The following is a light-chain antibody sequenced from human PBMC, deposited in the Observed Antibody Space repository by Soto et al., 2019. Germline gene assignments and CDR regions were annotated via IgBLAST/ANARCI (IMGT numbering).Light chain of an antibody. CDR3: QHFTNWPPT. Sequence: EIVMTQSPATLSVSPGERATLSCRASQSVSSNLAWYQQKPGQAPRLLIYGASTRATGIPARFSGSGSGTEFALTISSRQSEDFAVYYCQHFTNWPPTFGQGTKLEIK. CDR2: GAS. CDR1: QSVSSN. J-gene: IGKJ2*01. V-gene: IGKV3-15*01.